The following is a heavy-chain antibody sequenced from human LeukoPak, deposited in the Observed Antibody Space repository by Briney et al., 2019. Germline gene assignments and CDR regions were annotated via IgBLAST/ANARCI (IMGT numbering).Heavy chain of an antibody. D-gene: IGHD5-24*01. CDR1: GFTFTSYA. J-gene: IGHJ4*02. CDR3: AKCGEDSGYNSHFDY. CDR2: ISGSGGSS. V-gene: IGHV3-23*01. Sequence: GGSLRLSCATSGFTFTSYALGWVRQAQGKGLEWVSLISGSGGSSYYGDSVKGRFTISRDNSKNLVYLEMNSLRAGDTAVYYCAKCGEDSGYNSHFDYWGQGTLVIVSS.